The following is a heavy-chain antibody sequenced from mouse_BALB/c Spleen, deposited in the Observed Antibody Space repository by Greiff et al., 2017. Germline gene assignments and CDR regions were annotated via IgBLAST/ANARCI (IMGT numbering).Heavy chain of an antibody. CDR1: GYTFTSYW. CDR2: IYPGNSDT. J-gene: IGHJ3*01. Sequence: LMESGTVLARPGASVKMSCKASGYTFTSYWMHWVKQRPGQGLEWIGAIYPGNSDTSYNQKFKGKAKLTAVTSTSTAYMELSSLTNEDSAVYYCTRPLITTVVATKGFAYWGQGTLVTVSA. D-gene: IGHD1-1*01. CDR3: TRPLITTVVATKGFAY. V-gene: IGHV1-5*01.